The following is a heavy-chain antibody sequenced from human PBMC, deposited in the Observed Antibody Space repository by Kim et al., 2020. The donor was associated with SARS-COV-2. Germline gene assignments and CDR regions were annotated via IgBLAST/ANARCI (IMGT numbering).Heavy chain of an antibody. Sequence: HAPSVKGRFTISRDDSTTVAYLQMNSLKTEDTGVYYCTRVSNYDYYYGMDVWGQGTTVTVS. CDR3: TRVSNYDYYYGMDV. D-gene: IGHD4-4*01. V-gene: IGHV3-49*02. J-gene: IGHJ6*02.